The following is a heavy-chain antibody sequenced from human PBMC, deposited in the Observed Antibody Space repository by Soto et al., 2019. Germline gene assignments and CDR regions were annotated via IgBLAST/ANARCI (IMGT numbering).Heavy chain of an antibody. CDR2: ISSSSSYI. D-gene: IGHD2-15*01. CDR3: ATLGPPYCSGGSCYGMDV. Sequence: PGGSLRLSCAASGFTFNTYSMNWVRQAPGKGLEWVSSISSSSSYIYYADSVKGRFTISRDNAKNSLYLQMNSLRAEDTAVYYCATLGPPYCSGGSCYGMDVWGQGTSVTVSS. J-gene: IGHJ6*02. V-gene: IGHV3-21*01. CDR1: GFTFNTYS.